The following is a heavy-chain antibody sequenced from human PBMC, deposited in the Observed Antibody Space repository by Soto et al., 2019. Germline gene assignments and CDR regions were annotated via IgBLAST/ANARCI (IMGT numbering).Heavy chain of an antibody. CDR3: ARQRDGYNLRYYYSGMDV. D-gene: IGHD5-12*01. CDR1: GYSFTSYW. V-gene: IGHV5-51*01. CDR2: IYPGDSDT. Sequence: PGESLKISCKGSGYSFTSYWIGWVRQMPGKGLEWMGIIYPGDSDTRYSPSFQGQVTISADKSISTAYLQWSSLKASDTAMYYCARQRDGYNLRYYYSGMDVWGQGTTVTVSS. J-gene: IGHJ6*02.